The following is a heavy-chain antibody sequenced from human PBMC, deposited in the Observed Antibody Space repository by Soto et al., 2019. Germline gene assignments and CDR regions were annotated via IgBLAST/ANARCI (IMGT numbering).Heavy chain of an antibody. Sequence: SETLSLTCTVSGGSISSYYWSWIRQPPGKGLEWIGYIYYSGSTNYNPSLKSRVTISVDTSKNQFSLKLSSVTAADTAVYYCARHLADSSSSYYYYYYMDVWGKGTTVTVSS. J-gene: IGHJ6*03. CDR3: ARHLADSSSSYYYYYYMDV. V-gene: IGHV4-59*08. D-gene: IGHD6-6*01. CDR2: IYYSGST. CDR1: GGSISSYY.